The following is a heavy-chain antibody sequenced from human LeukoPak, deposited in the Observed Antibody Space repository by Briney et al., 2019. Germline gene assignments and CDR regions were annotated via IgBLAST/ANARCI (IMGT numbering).Heavy chain of an antibody. CDR3: TISLWFGELYDY. D-gene: IGHD3-10*01. V-gene: IGHV3-73*01. Sequence: GGSLRLSCAASGFTFSGSAMHWVRQASGKGLEWVGRIRSKANSYATAYAASVKGRFTISRDDSKNTAYLQMNSLKTEDTAVYYCTISLWFGELYDYWGQGTLVTVSS. CDR1: GFTFSGSA. CDR2: IRSKANSYAT. J-gene: IGHJ4*02.